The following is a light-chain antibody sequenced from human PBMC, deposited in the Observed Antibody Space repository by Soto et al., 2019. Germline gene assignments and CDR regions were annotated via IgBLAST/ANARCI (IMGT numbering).Light chain of an antibody. Sequence: EIVLTQSPGTLSLSPGERATLSCRASQSVSNNYLAWYQQKPGQAPRLLIYGASNRATGIPARFSGIGSGTEFTLTISSLQSEDFAVYYCQQYNDWPPWTFGQGTKVDIK. CDR2: GAS. V-gene: IGKV3-15*01. CDR3: QQYNDWPPWT. CDR1: QSVSNN. J-gene: IGKJ1*01.